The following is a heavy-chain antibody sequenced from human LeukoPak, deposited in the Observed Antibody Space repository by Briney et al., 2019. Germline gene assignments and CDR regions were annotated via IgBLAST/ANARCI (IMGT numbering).Heavy chain of an antibody. D-gene: IGHD6-6*01. J-gene: IGHJ4*02. CDR1: GLTVSDNY. CDR3: ARVIEARHFDY. Sequence: GGSLRLSCAVSGLTVSDNYMTWVRQSPGKGLEWVSIIYSGGSTYYADSAKGRFTISRDNSKNTMFLQMNSLRDEDTAVYYCARVIEARHFDYWGQGTLVTVSS. V-gene: IGHV3-66*01. CDR2: IYSGGST.